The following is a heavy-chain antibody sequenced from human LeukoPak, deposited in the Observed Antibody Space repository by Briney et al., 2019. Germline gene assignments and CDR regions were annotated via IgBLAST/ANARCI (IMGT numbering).Heavy chain of an antibody. D-gene: IGHD5-12*01. V-gene: IGHV3-7*03. J-gene: IGHJ4*02. CDR1: GFTFSSHW. Sequence: GGSLRLSCAASGFTFSSHWMSWVRQAPGKGLEWVANIKKDGSEKYYVDAVKGRFTISRDNAKDSLYLQMNSLRAEDTAVYYCARDPGSGYEEHFDYWGQGTLVTVSS. CDR2: IKKDGSEK. CDR3: ARDPGSGYEEHFDY.